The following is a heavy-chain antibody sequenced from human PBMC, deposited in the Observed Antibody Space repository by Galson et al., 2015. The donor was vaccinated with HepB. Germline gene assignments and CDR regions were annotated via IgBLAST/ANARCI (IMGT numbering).Heavy chain of an antibody. CDR1: GFTFSSYA. CDR3: ARGGSSEIIYFDY. CDR2: ISYDGSNK. V-gene: IGHV3-30-3*01. D-gene: IGHD6-6*01. Sequence: SLRLSCAASGFTFSSYAMHWVRQAPGKGLEWVAVISYDGSNKYYADSVKGRFTISRDNSKNTLYLQMNSLRAEDTAVYYCARGGSSEIIYFDYWGQGTLVTVSS. J-gene: IGHJ4*02.